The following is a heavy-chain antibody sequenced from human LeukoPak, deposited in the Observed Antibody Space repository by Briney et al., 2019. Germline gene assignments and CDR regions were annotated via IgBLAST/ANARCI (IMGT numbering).Heavy chain of an antibody. Sequence: NPSQTLSLTCTVSGGSISSGSYYWSWIRQPAGKGLEWIGRIYTSGSTNYNPSLKSRVTISVDTSKNQFSPKLSSVTAADTAVYYCARDPTTLTIFGNYYYMDVWGKGTTVTVSS. CDR2: IYTSGST. CDR3: ARDPTTLTIFGNYYYMDV. J-gene: IGHJ6*03. D-gene: IGHD3-3*01. V-gene: IGHV4-61*02. CDR1: GGSISSGSYY.